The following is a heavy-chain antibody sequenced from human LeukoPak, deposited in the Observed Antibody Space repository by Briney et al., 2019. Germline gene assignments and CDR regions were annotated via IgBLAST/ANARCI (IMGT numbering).Heavy chain of an antibody. J-gene: IGHJ4*02. V-gene: IGHV1-2*02. D-gene: IGHD6-13*01. CDR2: INPDSGVT. Sequence: ASVKVSCKASGYTFSDYYVQWVRQAPGQGLEWMGWINPDSGVTNFVQKFQGRVTMTREKPISTAYMELTSLRFDDTAVYYCARVSWAAGGLGYWGQGTLVTVSP. CDR3: ARVSWAAGGLGY. CDR1: GYTFSDYY.